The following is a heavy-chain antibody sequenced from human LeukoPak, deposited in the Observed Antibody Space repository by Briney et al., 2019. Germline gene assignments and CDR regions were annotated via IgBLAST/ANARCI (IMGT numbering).Heavy chain of an antibody. D-gene: IGHD3-3*01. CDR3: ASGVAGTYYDFWSGYPNWFDP. Sequence: PGGSLRLSCAASGFTFSNYATHWVRQAPGKGLEWVSYISSSGSTIYYADSVKGRFTISRDNAKNSLYLQMNSLRAEDTAVYYCASGVAGTYYDFWSGYPNWFDPWGQGTLVTVSS. CDR2: ISSSGSTI. V-gene: IGHV3-48*03. J-gene: IGHJ5*02. CDR1: GFTFSNYA.